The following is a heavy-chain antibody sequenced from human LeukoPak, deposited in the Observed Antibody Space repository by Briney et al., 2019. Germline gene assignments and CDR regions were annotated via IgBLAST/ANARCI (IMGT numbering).Heavy chain of an antibody. CDR2: ISAYNGNT. CDR1: GYTFTSYG. Sequence: ASVKVSCKASGYTFTSYGISWVRQAPGQGLKSMAWISAYNGNTNYAQKVQGRVTMTTDTSTSTAYMELRSLRSDDTAVYYCARVPMVRGVIRDNWFDPWGQGTLVTVSS. D-gene: IGHD3-10*01. CDR3: ARVPMVRGVIRDNWFDP. J-gene: IGHJ5*02. V-gene: IGHV1-18*04.